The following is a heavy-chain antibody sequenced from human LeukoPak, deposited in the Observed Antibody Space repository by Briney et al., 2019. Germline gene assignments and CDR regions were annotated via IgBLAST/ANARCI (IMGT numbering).Heavy chain of an antibody. J-gene: IGHJ4*02. V-gene: IGHV7-4-1*02. Sequence: GASVKVSCKASGYSFNSQGMNWVRQAPGQGLEWMGWINTDSGNPTYAQGFTGRFVFSLDSSVSTAYLQISSLKAEDTAVYYCATLDSAFDWLLSFDYWGQGTLVTVSS. CDR3: ATLDSAFDWLLSFDY. CDR2: INTDSGNP. D-gene: IGHD3-9*01. CDR1: GYSFNSQG.